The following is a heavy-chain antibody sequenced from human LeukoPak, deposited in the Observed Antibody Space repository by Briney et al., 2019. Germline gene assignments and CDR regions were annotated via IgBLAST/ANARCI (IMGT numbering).Heavy chain of an antibody. J-gene: IGHJ4*02. CDR2: ISYDGSNK. D-gene: IGHD3-22*01. CDR1: GFTFSSYG. V-gene: IGHV3-30*18. CDR3: AKVDYYDSRDPDY. Sequence: SGGSLRLSCAASGFTFSSYGMHWVRQAPGKGLEWVAVISYDGSNKYYADSVKGRFTISRDNSKNTLYLQMNSLRAEDTVVYYCAKVDYYDSRDPDYWGQGTLVTVSS.